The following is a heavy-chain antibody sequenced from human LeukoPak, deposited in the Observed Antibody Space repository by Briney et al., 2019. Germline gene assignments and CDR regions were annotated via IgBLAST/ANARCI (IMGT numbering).Heavy chain of an antibody. J-gene: IGHJ6*03. V-gene: IGHV3-74*01. CDR3: ASGYYMDV. CDR1: GFTFSNYW. CDR2: INSDGSST. Sequence: GGSLRLSCAASGFTFSNYWMHWVRHAPGKGLVWVSCINSDGSSTTYADSVKGRFTISRDNAKNTLYLQMNSLRAEDTAVYYCASGYYMDVWGKGTTVTVSS.